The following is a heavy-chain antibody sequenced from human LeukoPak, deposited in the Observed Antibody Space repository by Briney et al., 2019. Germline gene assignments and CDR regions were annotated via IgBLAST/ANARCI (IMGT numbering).Heavy chain of an antibody. V-gene: IGHV4-34*01. J-gene: IGHJ5*02. CDR2: INHSGST. Sequence: TSETLSLTCAVSGGSFSGYYWTWIRQPPGKGLQWIGEINHSGSTNYNPSLKSRVTISVDTSKNQFSLKLSSVTAADTAVYYCARPVPSRLGWFDPWGQGTLVTVSS. CDR1: GGSFSGYY. CDR3: ARPVPSRLGWFDP. D-gene: IGHD1-1*01.